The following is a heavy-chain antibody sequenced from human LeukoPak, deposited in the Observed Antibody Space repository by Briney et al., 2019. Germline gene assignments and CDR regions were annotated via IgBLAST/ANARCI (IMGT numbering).Heavy chain of an antibody. CDR2: TYYRSKWYH. V-gene: IGHV6-1*01. J-gene: IGHJ4*02. CDR3: ARGTATKWLRLVASYFDY. Sequence: SQTLSLTCAISGDSVSSDIGAWNWIRQSPSRGLEWLGRTYYRSKWYHDYAVSVKSRITINADTSKNQFSLHLNSVTPEDTAVYYCARGTATKWLRLVASYFDYWGQGTLVTVSS. CDR1: GDSVSSDIGA. D-gene: IGHD5-12*01.